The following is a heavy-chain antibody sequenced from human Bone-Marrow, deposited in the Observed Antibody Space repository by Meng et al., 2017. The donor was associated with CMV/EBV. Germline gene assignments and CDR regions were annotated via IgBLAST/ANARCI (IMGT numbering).Heavy chain of an antibody. CDR3: ARVPRITARVEWLRRGTNWFDP. Sequence: SEPLSLTCTVSGCSISSYYWSWIRQPPGKGLEWIGYIYYSGSTNYNPPLKSRVTISVDTSKNQFSLKLSSVTAADTAVYYCARVPRITARVEWLRRGTNWFDPWGQGTLVTVSS. CDR1: GCSISSYY. J-gene: IGHJ5*02. D-gene: IGHD3-3*01. V-gene: IGHV4-59*12. CDR2: IYYSGST.